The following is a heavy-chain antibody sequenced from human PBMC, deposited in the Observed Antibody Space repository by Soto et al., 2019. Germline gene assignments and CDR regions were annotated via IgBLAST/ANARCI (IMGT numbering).Heavy chain of an antibody. J-gene: IGHJ4*02. D-gene: IGHD3-10*01. Sequence: AAVKVSCKTSGYTFSSYTIAWVRQAPGQGLEWLGWISPDDGNTEYEQKFQGRVTMTADTLTNNAYMELRSLKYDDTAVYYCARVEAPFGESLHWGQGTPVTVSS. CDR3: ARVEAPFGESLH. CDR2: ISPDDGNT. CDR1: GYTFSSYT. V-gene: IGHV1-18*01.